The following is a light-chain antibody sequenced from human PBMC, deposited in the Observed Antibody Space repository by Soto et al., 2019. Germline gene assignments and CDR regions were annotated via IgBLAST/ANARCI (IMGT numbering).Light chain of an antibody. Sequence: EIVLTQPPGTLSXXPXXXXXLXXRASQSVSSSYLAWYQQKPGQAPRLLISAASGRATGIPDRFSGSGSGTDFSLTISRLEPEDFAVYYCQQYGSSPRTFGQGTKVDIK. CDR2: AAS. CDR1: QSVSSSY. J-gene: IGKJ1*01. CDR3: QQYGSSPRT. V-gene: IGKV3-20*01.